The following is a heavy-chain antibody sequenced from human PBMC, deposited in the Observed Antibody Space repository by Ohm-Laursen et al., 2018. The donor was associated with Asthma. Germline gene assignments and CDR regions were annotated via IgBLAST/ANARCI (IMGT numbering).Heavy chain of an antibody. D-gene: IGHD6-13*01. J-gene: IGHJ6*02. CDR1: GASIRNTDYW. CDR3: ARQEAAGSSTGYGMDV. Sequence: SETLSLTCPVSGASIRNTDYWWGWVRQEPGKGLEWTGIIYYSGITHHNPSLKSRVTISVDTSKNQFSLKLSSVTAADTAVYYCARQEAAGSSTGYGMDVWGQGTTVTVAS. V-gene: IGHV4-39*01. CDR2: IYYSGIT.